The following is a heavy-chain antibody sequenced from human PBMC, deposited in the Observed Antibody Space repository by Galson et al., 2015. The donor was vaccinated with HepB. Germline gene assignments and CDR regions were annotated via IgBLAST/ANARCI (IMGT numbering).Heavy chain of an antibody. CDR1: GYTFTSYG. J-gene: IGHJ6*02. D-gene: IGHD7-27*01. V-gene: IGHV1-18*04. CDR3: ARGPLGPKYYYYYYGMDV. Sequence: SVKVSCKASGYTFTSYGISWVRQAPGQGLEWMGWISAYNGNTNYAQKLQGRVTMTTDTSTSTAYMELRSLRSDDTAVYYCARGPLGPKYYYYYYGMDVWGQGTTVTVSS. CDR2: ISAYNGNT.